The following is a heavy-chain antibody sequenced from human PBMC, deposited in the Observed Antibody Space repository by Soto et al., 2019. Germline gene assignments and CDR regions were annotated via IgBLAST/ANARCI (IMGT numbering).Heavy chain of an antibody. CDR2: IYYSGST. CDR1: GGSINSGGYY. Sequence: SETLSLTCTVSGGSINSGGYYWSWIRQHPGRGLEWIGNIYYSGSTYYNPSLKSRVTISVDTSKNQFSLKLSSVTAADTAVYYCGSPGSWNEFQHWGQGTLVTVSS. J-gene: IGHJ1*01. V-gene: IGHV4-39*01. D-gene: IGHD1-1*01. CDR3: GSPGSWNEFQH.